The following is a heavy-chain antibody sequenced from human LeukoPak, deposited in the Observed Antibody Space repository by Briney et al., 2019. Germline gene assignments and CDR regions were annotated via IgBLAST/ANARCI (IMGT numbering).Heavy chain of an antibody. J-gene: IGHJ5*02. Sequence: GASVKVSFKASGCTFSSCAINWVRQAPGQGLEWMGGIIPIFGTATYAQKFQGRVTITTDESTSTAYMELSSLRSEDTAVYYCARDAYYYDSSGYYRQNWFDPWGQGTLVTVSS. D-gene: IGHD3-22*01. CDR1: GCTFSSCA. V-gene: IGHV1-69*05. CDR3: ARDAYYYDSSGYYRQNWFDP. CDR2: IIPIFGTA.